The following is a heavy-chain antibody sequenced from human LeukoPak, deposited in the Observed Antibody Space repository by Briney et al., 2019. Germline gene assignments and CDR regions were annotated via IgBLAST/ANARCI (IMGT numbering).Heavy chain of an antibody. CDR1: GGSISSSSYY. D-gene: IGHD3-22*01. J-gene: IGHJ4*02. CDR3: ARHFGRTMIVVY. V-gene: IGHV4-39*01. CDR2: IYYSGST. Sequence: PSETLSLTCTVSGGSISSSSYYWGWIRQPPGKGLEWIGSIYYSGSTYYNPSLKSRVTISVDTSKNQFSLKLSSVTAADTAVYYCARHFGRTMIVVYWGQGTLVTVSS.